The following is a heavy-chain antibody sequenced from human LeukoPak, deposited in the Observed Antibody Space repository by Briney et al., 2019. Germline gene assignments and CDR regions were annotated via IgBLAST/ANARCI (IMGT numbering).Heavy chain of an antibody. CDR1: GGTFTSYA. V-gene: IGHV1-69*05. Sequence: ASVKVSCKASGGTFTSYATCWVRQAPGQGLEWRGRIIPIFGTANYAQKFQGRVTITTDESTSTDYMELSSLRSEHTAGYYCGRVDYYDRSGYFPDNWFDTLGQGPLFSVSS. J-gene: IGHJ5*02. CDR3: GRVDYYDRSGYFPDNWFDT. D-gene: IGHD3-22*01. CDR2: IIPIFGTA.